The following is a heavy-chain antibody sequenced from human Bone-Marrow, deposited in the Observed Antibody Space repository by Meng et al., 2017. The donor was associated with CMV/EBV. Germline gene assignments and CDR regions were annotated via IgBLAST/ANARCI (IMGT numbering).Heavy chain of an antibody. CDR1: GGSISSYY. J-gene: IGHJ4*02. Sequence: GSLRLSCTVSGGSISSYYWSWIRQPPGKGLEWIGYIYYSGSTNYNPSLKSRVTISVDTSKNQFSLKLSSVTAADTAVYYCAKEIQIGADYWGQGTLVTVSS. V-gene: IGHV4-59*01. D-gene: IGHD2/OR15-2a*01. CDR3: AKEIQIGADY. CDR2: IYYSGST.